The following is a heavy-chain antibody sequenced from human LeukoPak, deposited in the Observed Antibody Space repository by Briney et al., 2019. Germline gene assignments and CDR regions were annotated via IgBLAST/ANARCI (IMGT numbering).Heavy chain of an antibody. CDR2: ISAYNGNT. CDR3: ARVHLWGEYDILTGYYALDY. CDR1: GYTFTSYG. Sequence: ASVKVSCKASGYTFTSYGISWVRQAPRQGLEWMGWISAYNGNTNYAQKLQGRVTLTTDTTTRTAHMELRSLRSVDTAVYYCARVHLWGEYDILTGYYALDYWGQGTLVTVSS. V-gene: IGHV1-18*01. D-gene: IGHD3-9*01. J-gene: IGHJ4*02.